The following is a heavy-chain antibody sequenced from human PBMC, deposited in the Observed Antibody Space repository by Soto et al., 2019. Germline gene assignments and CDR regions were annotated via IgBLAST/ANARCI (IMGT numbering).Heavy chain of an antibody. CDR2: ISAYNGNP. V-gene: IGHV1-18*04. D-gene: IGHD3-9*01. Sequence: QVQLVQSGAEVKKPGASVKVSCKASGYTFTSYGISWGRQAPGQGLEWMGWISAYNGNPNYAQKLQGRVTMTTDTSTITANVERGSPRSDDTAVYYCVRDEGGRYCDRQPYNRCDPWGQGTLVTVCS. CDR1: GYTFTSYG. CDR3: VRDEGGRYCDRQPYNRCDP. J-gene: IGHJ5*02.